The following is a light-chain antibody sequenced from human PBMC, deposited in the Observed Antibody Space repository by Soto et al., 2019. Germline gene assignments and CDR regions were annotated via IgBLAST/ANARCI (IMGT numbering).Light chain of an antibody. CDR3: QQRSKWPPIT. V-gene: IGKV3D-20*02. CDR2: GAS. Sequence: EIVLTQSPDTLSLSPGERATLSCRASQSVSSTSLAWYQQKPGQAPRLLIYGASNRATGIPDRFSGSGSGTDFTLTISRLEPEDFAVYYCQQRSKWPPITFGQGTRLEIK. J-gene: IGKJ5*01. CDR1: QSVSSTS.